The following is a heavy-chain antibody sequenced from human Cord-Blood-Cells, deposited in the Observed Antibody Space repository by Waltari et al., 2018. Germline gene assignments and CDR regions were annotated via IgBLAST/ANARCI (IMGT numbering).Heavy chain of an antibody. CDR1: GGSFSGYY. CDR3: ARGPIFGVVINWFDP. CDR2: INHRGST. J-gene: IGHJ5*02. Sequence: QVQLQQWGAGLLKPSETLSLTCAVYGGSFSGYYWSWIRQPPGKGLEWIGEINHRGSTNYNPSLKSRVTISVGTTKNQFSLKLSSVTAADTAVYYCARGPIFGVVINWFDPWGQGTLVTVSS. D-gene: IGHD3-3*01. V-gene: IGHV4-34*01.